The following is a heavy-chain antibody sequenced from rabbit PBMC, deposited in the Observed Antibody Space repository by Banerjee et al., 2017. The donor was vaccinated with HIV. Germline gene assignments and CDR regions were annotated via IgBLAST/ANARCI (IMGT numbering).Heavy chain of an antibody. CDR3: ARSIYASSSGYPNYFNL. D-gene: IGHD1-1*01. CDR2: VYGGSSGIT. J-gene: IGHJ4*01. CDR1: GFTISSSYY. Sequence: QSLEESGGDLVKPGASLTLTCTASGFTISSSYYMSWVRQAPGKGLEWIASVYGGSSGITYYASWAKGRFTISKTSSTTVTLQMTSLTAADTATYFCARSIYASSSGYPNYFNLWGPGTLVTVS. V-gene: IGHV1S40*01.